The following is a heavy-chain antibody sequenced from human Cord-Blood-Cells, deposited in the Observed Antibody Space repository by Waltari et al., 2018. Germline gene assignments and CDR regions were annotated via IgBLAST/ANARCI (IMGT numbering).Heavy chain of an antibody. CDR1: GYTFTSYD. J-gene: IGHJ3*02. CDR2: MNPNSGNT. D-gene: IGHD7-27*01. V-gene: IGHV1-8*02. CDR3: ATTLTGLRDAFDI. Sequence: QVQLVQSGAEPKKPGDSVKVSCKASGYTFTSYDINWVRQATGQGLEWMGWMNPNSGNTGYAQKFQGRVTMTRNTSISTAYMELSSLRSEDTAVYYCATTLTGLRDAFDIWGQGTMVTVSS.